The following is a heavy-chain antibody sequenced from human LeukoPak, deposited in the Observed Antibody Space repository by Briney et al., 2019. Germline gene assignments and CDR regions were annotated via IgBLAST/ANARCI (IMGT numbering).Heavy chain of an antibody. CDR1: GGSIRSFY. CDR3: ARLGGSYSVDY. J-gene: IGHJ4*02. Sequence: SETLSLTCTVAGGSIRSFYWSWFRQPPGRGLEWIAYVSDSGNTNYNPSLKSRVTMSIDTSKNEFSPKLSSVTAADTAVYYCARLGGSYSVDYWGQGTLVTVSS. V-gene: IGHV4-59*08. CDR2: VSDSGNT. D-gene: IGHD3-10*01.